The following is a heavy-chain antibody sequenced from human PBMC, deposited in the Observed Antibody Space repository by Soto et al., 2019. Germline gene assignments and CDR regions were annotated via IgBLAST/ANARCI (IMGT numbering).Heavy chain of an antibody. D-gene: IGHD3-3*01. CDR2: ISYDGSNK. CDR3: AKDALRFLEWLPIGPFDY. CDR1: GFTFSSYG. Sequence: GGSLRLSCAASGFTFSSYGMHWVRQAPGKGLEWVAVISYDGSNKYYADSVKGRFTISRDNSKNTLYLQMNSLRAEDTAVYYCAKDALRFLEWLPIGPFDYWGQGTLVTVSS. J-gene: IGHJ4*02. V-gene: IGHV3-30*18.